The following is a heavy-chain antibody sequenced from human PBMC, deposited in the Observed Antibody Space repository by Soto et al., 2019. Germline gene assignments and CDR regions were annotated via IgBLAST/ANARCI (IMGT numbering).Heavy chain of an antibody. CDR2: ITNNGGST. D-gene: IGHD3-10*01. V-gene: IGHV3-23*01. Sequence: EVQLLESGGGLVQPGGSLRLSCAASGFTLNTYAKNWVRQAPGKGLEWVSKITNNGGSTYYADSVKGRFTISRDNSKNTLYLQMNSLRADDTVVYYCAINLSYGSAYDYWGQGTLVTVSS. CDR1: GFTLNTYA. CDR3: AINLSYGSAYDY. J-gene: IGHJ4*02.